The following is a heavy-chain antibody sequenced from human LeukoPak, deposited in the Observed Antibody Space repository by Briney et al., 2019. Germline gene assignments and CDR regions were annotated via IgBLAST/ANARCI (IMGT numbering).Heavy chain of an antibody. CDR3: ARGYCSSTSCAIEYGMDV. V-gene: IGHV3-7*04. CDR1: GFTLSSYW. D-gene: IGHD2-2*01. Sequence: GGSLRLSCAASGFTLSSYWMSWVRQAPGKGLEWVANIKQDGSEKYYVDSVKGRFTISRDNAKNSLYLQMNSLRAEDTAVYYCARGYCSSTSCAIEYGMDVWGQGTTVTVSS. J-gene: IGHJ6*02. CDR2: IKQDGSEK.